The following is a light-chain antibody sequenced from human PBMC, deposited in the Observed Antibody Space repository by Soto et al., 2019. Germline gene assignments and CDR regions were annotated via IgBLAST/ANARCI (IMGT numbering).Light chain of an antibody. CDR2: AAS. V-gene: IGKV3-20*01. CDR1: QSVSSSY. CDR3: QQYGSSFT. J-gene: IGKJ3*01. Sequence: EIVLTQSPGTLSLSPGERATLSCRASQSVSSSYLAWYQQKPGQAPRPLIYAASSRATGIPDRFSGSGSGTDFTLTISRLEPEDFAVYYCQQYGSSFTFGPGTKVDIK.